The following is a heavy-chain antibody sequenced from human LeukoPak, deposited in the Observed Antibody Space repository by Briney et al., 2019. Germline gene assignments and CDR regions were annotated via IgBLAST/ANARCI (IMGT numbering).Heavy chain of an antibody. CDR3: ARVRTYYYGSGSYSSDYYYYYMDV. Sequence: PGGSLRLSCAASGFTFSSYWMSWVRQAPGKGLEWVANIKQDGSEKYYVDSVKGRFTISRDNAKNSLYLQMNSLRAEDTAVYYCARVRTYYYGSGSYSSDYYYYYMDVWGKGTTVTISS. CDR1: GFTFSSYW. CDR2: IKQDGSEK. D-gene: IGHD3-10*01. V-gene: IGHV3-7*03. J-gene: IGHJ6*03.